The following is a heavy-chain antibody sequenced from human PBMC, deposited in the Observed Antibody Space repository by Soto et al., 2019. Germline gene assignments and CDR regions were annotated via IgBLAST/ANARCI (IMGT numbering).Heavy chain of an antibody. J-gene: IGHJ4*02. CDR2: IDPSGSA. V-gene: IGHV4-30-4*01. CDR3: AGELGTGSFDH. D-gene: IGHD7-27*01. CDR1: AGSIRSGDYY. Sequence: QVQLQESRPGLVTPSQTLSLTCTVSAGSIRSGDYYWTWIRQPPGKALEWMGYIDPSGSAYYNPSLKSRATISIDTSNTQFSLKMTSLTAADTAVYDCAGELGTGSFDHWGEGTLVTVSS.